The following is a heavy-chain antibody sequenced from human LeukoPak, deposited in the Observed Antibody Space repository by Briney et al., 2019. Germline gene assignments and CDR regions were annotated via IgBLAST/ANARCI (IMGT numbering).Heavy chain of an antibody. CDR3: ARATAYYYGSGSYQFALDY. J-gene: IGHJ4*02. D-gene: IGHD3-10*01. CDR2: IYYSGST. Sequence: SQTLSLTCTVSGGSISSGGYYWSWIRQHPGKGLEWIGYIYYSGSTYYNPSLKSRVTISVDTSKNQFSLKLSSVTAAGTAVYYCARATAYYYGSGSYQFALDYWGQGTLVTVSS. V-gene: IGHV4-31*03. CDR1: GGSISSGGYY.